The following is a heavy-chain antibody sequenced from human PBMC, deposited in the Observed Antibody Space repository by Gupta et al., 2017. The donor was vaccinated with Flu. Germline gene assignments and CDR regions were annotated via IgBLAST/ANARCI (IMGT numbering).Heavy chain of an antibody. J-gene: IGHJ4*02. CDR3: SRRLGDYDIVAGYYFDS. CDR2: IHYSGIT. V-gene: IGHV4-31*02. D-gene: IGHD3-9*01. Sequence: HPGKGLEWIGYIHYSGITYYNPSLRSRATISVDTSRNQFSLKLSSVTAADTAVYHCSRRLGDYDIVAGYYFDSWGQGTLVTVSS.